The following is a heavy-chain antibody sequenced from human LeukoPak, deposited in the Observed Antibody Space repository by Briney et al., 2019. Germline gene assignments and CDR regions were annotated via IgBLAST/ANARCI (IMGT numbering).Heavy chain of an antibody. V-gene: IGHV1-18*01. CDR2: ISAYNGNT. CDR1: GYTFTSYG. CDR3: ASNYCSGGSCG. D-gene: IGHD2-15*01. J-gene: IGHJ4*02. Sequence: ASVKVSCKASGYTFTSYGISWVRQAPGQGLEWMGWISAYNGNTNYAQKFQGRVTMTRNTSISTAYMELSSLRSEDTAVYYCASNYCSGGSCGWGQGTLVTVSS.